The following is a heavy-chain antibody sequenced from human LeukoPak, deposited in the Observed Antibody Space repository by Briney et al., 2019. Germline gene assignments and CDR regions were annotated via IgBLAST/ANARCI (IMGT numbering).Heavy chain of an antibody. J-gene: IGHJ5*02. Sequence: GGSLRLSCAASGFTFSSYWMHWVHQALGKGLVWVSRINSDGSSTSYADSVKGRFTISRDNAKNTLYLQMNSLRAEDTAVYYCARDIEDLLTGYYEFDPWGQGTLVTVSS. CDR1: GFTFSSYW. D-gene: IGHD3-9*01. V-gene: IGHV3-74*01. CDR3: ARDIEDLLTGYYEFDP. CDR2: INSDGSST.